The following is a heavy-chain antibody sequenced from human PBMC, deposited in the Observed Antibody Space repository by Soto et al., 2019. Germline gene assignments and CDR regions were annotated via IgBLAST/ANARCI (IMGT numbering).Heavy chain of an antibody. CDR2: IIPDGRTT. CDR3: ARVGWPNYYDSSGPDY. D-gene: IGHD3-22*01. CDR1: GFGFSHYW. Sequence: PVGSLILSCAASGFGFSHYWMHWVRQAPGKGLVWVSRIIPDGRTTTYSDSVNGRFTISRDNAKSTLYLQMNSLTVEDTAVYYCARVGWPNYYDSSGPDYWGQGTLVTVSS. V-gene: IGHV3-74*01. J-gene: IGHJ4*02.